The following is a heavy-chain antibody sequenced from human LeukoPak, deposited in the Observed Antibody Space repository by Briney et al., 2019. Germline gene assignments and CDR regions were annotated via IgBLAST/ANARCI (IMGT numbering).Heavy chain of an antibody. CDR3: TTDYGDEDFDY. V-gene: IGHV3-15*01. D-gene: IGHD4-17*01. J-gene: IGHJ4*02. Sequence: GGSLRLSCAASGFTFSNAWMSWVRQAPGKGLEWVGRIKSKTDGGTADYAAPVKGRFTISRDDSKNTLYLQMNSLKTEDTAVYYCTTDYGDEDFDYWGQGTLVTVSS. CDR2: IKSKTDGGTA. CDR1: GFTFSNAW.